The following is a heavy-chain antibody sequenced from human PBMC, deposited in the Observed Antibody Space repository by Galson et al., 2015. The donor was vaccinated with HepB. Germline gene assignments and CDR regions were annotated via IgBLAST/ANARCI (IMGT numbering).Heavy chain of an antibody. V-gene: IGHV3-7*01. J-gene: IGHJ4*02. Sequence: SLRLSCAASGFTFSRFWMTWFRQAPGKGLEWVANINQDGSEKYYVDSVKGRFTISRDSAKNSLYLQMNRLRAEDTAVYYCARGGYYHGTFPADYWGQGTLVTVSS. CDR1: GFTFSRFW. D-gene: IGHD3-10*01. CDR3: ARGGYYHGTFPADY. CDR2: INQDGSEK.